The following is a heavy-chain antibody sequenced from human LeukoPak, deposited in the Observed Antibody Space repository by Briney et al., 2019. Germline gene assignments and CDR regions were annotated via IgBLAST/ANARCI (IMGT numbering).Heavy chain of an antibody. D-gene: IGHD3-10*01. CDR2: ISSSSSYI. CDR3: ARVLLWFGESKAGMDV. CDR1: GFTFSSYS. J-gene: IGHJ6*02. V-gene: IGHV3-21*01. Sequence: PGGSLRLSCAASGFTFSSYSMNWVRQAPGKGLEWVSSISSSSSYIYYADSVKGRFTISRDNAKNSLYLQMNSLRAEDTAVYYCARVLLWFGESKAGMDVWDQGTTVTVSS.